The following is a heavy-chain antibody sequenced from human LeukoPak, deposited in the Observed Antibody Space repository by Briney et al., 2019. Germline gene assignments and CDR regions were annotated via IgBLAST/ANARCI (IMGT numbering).Heavy chain of an antibody. CDR2: IHSTGST. J-gene: IGHJ4*01. V-gene: IGHV4-59*01. CDR3: AKHLAYCGGDCYSFDF. Sequence: SETLSLTCTVSGGSISPYYWSWIRQSQGGGLEWIGYIHSTGSTKYNPSLKSRVTISVDTSKNQFSLRLTSVTAADAAVYYCAKHLAYCGGDCYSFDFWVQGALVTVSS. CDR1: GGSISPYY. D-gene: IGHD2-21*02.